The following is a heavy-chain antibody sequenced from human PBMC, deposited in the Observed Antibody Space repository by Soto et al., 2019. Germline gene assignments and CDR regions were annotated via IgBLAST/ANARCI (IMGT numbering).Heavy chain of an antibody. Sequence: ASVKVSCKASGYTFTSYDINWVRQATGQGLEWMGIINPSGGSTSYAQKFQGRVTMTRDTSTSTVYMELSSLRSEDTAVYYCARGQQLGLYWYFDLWGRGTLVTVSS. D-gene: IGHD6-13*01. CDR2: INPSGGST. V-gene: IGHV1-46*03. CDR1: GYTFTSYD. J-gene: IGHJ2*01. CDR3: ARGQQLGLYWYFDL.